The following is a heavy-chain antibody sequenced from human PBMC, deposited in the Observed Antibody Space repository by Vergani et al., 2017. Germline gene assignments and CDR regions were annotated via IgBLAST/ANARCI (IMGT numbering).Heavy chain of an antibody. CDR2: INTGNGNT. Sequence: QVQLVQSGAEVKKPGASVKVSCKASGYTFTSYAMHWVRQAPGQRLEWMGWINTGNGNTKYSQKFQGRVTITRDTSASTAYMELSSLRSEDTAVYYCACGYSSDSMFDYWGQGTLVTVSS. D-gene: IGHD6-19*01. V-gene: IGHV1-3*04. CDR3: ACGYSSDSMFDY. CDR1: GYTFTSYA. J-gene: IGHJ4*02.